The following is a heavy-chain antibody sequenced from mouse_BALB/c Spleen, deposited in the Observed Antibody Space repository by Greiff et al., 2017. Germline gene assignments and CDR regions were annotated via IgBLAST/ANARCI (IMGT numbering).Heavy chain of an antibody. CDR1: GFSLTSYG. J-gene: IGHJ3*01. CDR3: ARNDYAFAY. V-gene: IGHV2-4-1*01. D-gene: IGHD2-4*01. CDR2: IWSGGST. Sequence: VKLQESGPGLVQPSQSLSITCTVSGFSLTSYGVHWVRPSPGKGLEWLGVIWSGGSTDYNAAFISRLSISKDNSKSQVFFKMNSLQADDTAIYYCARNDYAFAYWGQGTLVTVSA.